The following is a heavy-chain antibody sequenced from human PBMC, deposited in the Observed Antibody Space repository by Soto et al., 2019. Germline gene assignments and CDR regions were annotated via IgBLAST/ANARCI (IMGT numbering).Heavy chain of an antibody. CDR1: GGTFGSYT. CDR3: ARPSRGILTGYYNRTHHYYYYGMDV. V-gene: IGHV1-69*02. CDR2: IIPILGIA. J-gene: IGHJ6*02. D-gene: IGHD3-9*01. Sequence: ASVKVSCKASGGTFGSYTISWVRQAPGQGLEWMGRIIPILGIANYAQKFQGRVTITADKSTSTAYMELSSLRSEDTAVYYCARPSRGILTGYYNRTHHYYYYGMDVWGQGTSVTVSS.